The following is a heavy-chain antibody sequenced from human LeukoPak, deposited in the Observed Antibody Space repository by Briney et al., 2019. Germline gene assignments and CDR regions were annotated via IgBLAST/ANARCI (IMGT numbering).Heavy chain of an antibody. V-gene: IGHV3-13*04. CDR1: GFTFSSYD. CDR3: ARGRGWGTFDI. Sequence: GGSLTLSCAASGFTFSSYDMHWVRQGTGKGLEWVSAIGTAGDTYYPGSVKGRFTTSRENAKNSLYLQMNSLRVGDTAVYYCARGRGWGTFDIWGQGTMVTVSS. D-gene: IGHD3-10*01. J-gene: IGHJ3*02. CDR2: IGTAGDT.